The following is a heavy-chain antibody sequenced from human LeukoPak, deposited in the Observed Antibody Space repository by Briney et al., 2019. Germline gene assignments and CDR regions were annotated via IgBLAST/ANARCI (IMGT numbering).Heavy chain of an antibody. CDR2: IYSGGST. J-gene: IGHJ4*02. CDR3: ARDPTAVDTGY. D-gene: IGHD5-18*01. Sequence: GGSLRLSCAASGLTVSSNYMSWVRQAPGKGLEWVSVIYSGGSTYYADSVKGRFTISRDNSKNTLYLQMNSLRAEDTAVYYCARDPTAVDTGYWGQGTLVTVSS. CDR1: GLTVSSNY. V-gene: IGHV3-53*01.